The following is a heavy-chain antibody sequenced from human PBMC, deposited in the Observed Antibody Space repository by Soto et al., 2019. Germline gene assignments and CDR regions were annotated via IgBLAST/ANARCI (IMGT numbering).Heavy chain of an antibody. J-gene: IGHJ4*02. Sequence: GGSLRLSCAASGFTFSSYGMHWVRQAPGKGLEWVAVIWYDGSNKYYADSVKGRFTISRDNSKNTLYLQMNSLRAEDTAVYYCARDSGAVEMATTYFDYWGQGTLVTVSS. CDR1: GFTFSSYG. D-gene: IGHD1-1*01. CDR3: ARDSGAVEMATTYFDY. CDR2: IWYDGSNK. V-gene: IGHV3-33*01.